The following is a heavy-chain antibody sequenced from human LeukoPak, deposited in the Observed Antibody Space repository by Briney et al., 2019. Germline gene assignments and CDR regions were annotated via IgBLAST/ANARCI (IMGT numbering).Heavy chain of an antibody. J-gene: IGHJ4*02. CDR1: GGSISSSSYY. D-gene: IGHD3-9*01. Sequence: SETLSLTCTVSGGSISSSSYYWGWIRQPPGKGLEWIGSIYYSGSTYYNPSLKSRVTIFVDTSKNQFSLKLSSVTAADTAVYYCASFSPGLRYFDWLPDYWGQGTLVTVSS. CDR2: IYYSGST. V-gene: IGHV4-39*01. CDR3: ASFSPGLRYFDWLPDY.